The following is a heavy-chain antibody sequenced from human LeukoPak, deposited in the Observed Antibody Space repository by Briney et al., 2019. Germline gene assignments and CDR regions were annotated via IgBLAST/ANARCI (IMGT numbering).Heavy chain of an antibody. CDR2: INPNSGGT. D-gene: IGHD3-3*01. CDR1: GYTFTGYY. J-gene: IGHJ4*02. CDR3: ARDRNDLRFFDY. V-gene: IGHV1-2*02. Sequence: ASVKVSCKASGYTFTGYYMHWVRQAPGQGLEWMGWINPNSGGTNYAQKFQGRVTMTRDTSISTAYMELSRLRSDDTAVYYCARDRNDLRFFDYWGQGTLVTVSS.